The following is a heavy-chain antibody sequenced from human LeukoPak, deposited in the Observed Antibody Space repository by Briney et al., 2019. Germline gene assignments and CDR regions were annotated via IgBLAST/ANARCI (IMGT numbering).Heavy chain of an antibody. J-gene: IGHJ4*02. CDR1: SYSFSSAYY. CDR2: IYQSGNT. D-gene: IGHD3-22*01. V-gene: IGHV4-38-2*02. CDR3: AGILNYYDRRVYYSFFDY. Sequence: SETLSLTCTVSSYSFSSAYYWGWIRQPPGKGLEWIGNIYQSGNTYYNPSLKSRVTITVDTSKNQFSLKLTSVTAADTAVYYCAGILNYYDRRVYYSFFDYWGQGTLVTVSS.